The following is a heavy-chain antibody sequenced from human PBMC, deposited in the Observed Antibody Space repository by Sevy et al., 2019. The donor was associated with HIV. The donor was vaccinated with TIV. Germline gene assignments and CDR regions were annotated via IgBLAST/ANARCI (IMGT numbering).Heavy chain of an antibody. CDR2: ISYDGSNK. D-gene: IGHD3-10*01. CDR1: GFTFSSYA. V-gene: IGHV3-30-3*01. J-gene: IGHJ4*02. Sequence: GGSLRLSCAASGFTFSSYAMHWVRQAPGKGLEWVAVISYDGSNKYYEDYVKGRFTISRDNSKNTLYLQMNSLRAEDTAVYYWARPPAPVRGGNMRLYYFDYWGQGTLVTVSS. CDR3: ARPPAPVRGGNMRLYYFDY.